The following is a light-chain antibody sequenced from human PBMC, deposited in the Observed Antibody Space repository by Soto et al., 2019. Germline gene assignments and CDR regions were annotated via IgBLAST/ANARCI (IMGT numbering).Light chain of an antibody. CDR1: INDIAGYGY. CDR3: CSYAGSSTWV. CDR2: EAT. J-gene: IGLJ3*02. Sequence: QSALTQPASVSGSPGQSITISCTGTINDIAGYGYVSWYQHHPGTAPRLLIYEATYRPSGVSDRFSGSKSGNTASLTISGLQAEDEADYYCCSYAGSSTWVFGGGTKLTVL. V-gene: IGLV2-23*01.